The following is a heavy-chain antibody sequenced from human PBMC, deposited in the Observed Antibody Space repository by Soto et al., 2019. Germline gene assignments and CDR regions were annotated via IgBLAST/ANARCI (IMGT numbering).Heavy chain of an antibody. V-gene: IGHV3-74*01. J-gene: IGHJ3*02. CDR3: ARADDYNRDDSFDI. CDR2: ISSDGSST. Sequence: GGSLRLSCEASGFTFSSYGMHWVRQVPEKGLVWVSRISSDGSSTNYADSVKGRFTVSRDNAKNTLYLQMNSLRVEDTAVYYCARADDYNRDDSFDIWGQGTMVTVSS. D-gene: IGHD4-4*01. CDR1: GFTFSSYG.